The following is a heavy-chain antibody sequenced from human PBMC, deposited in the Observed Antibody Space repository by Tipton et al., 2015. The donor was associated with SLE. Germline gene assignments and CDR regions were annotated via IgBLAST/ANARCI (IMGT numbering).Heavy chain of an antibody. CDR3: ARTGYSSSWLYFQH. V-gene: IGHV4-30-2*01. Sequence: LRLSCTVSGGSISSGGYSWSWIRQPPGKGLEWIGYIYHSGSTYYNPSLKSRVTISVDRSKNQFSLKLSSVTAADTAVYYCARTGYSSSWLYFQHWGQGTLVTVSS. D-gene: IGHD6-13*01. J-gene: IGHJ1*01. CDR2: IYHSGST. CDR1: GGSISSGGYS.